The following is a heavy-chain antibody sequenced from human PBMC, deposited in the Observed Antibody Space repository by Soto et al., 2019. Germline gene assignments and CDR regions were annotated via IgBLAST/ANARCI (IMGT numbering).Heavy chain of an antibody. D-gene: IGHD5-18*01. J-gene: IGHJ4*02. Sequence: QVQLVESGGGVVQPGRSLRLSCAASGFTFSSYGMHWVRQAPGKGLEWVAVISYDGSNKYYADSVKGRFTISRDNSKNTLYLQMNSLRAEDTAVYYCAKDPGVDTATPVYFDYWGQGTLVTVSS. CDR1: GFTFSSYG. V-gene: IGHV3-30*18. CDR2: ISYDGSNK. CDR3: AKDPGVDTATPVYFDY.